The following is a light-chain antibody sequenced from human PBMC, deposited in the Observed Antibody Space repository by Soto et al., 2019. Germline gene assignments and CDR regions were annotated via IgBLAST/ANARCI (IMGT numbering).Light chain of an antibody. J-gene: IGKJ4*01. V-gene: IGKV3-20*01. CDR3: PQFASYPLT. CDR1: QSVSSN. CDR2: DAS. Sequence: IVMTQSAATLSVSPGERATLSCRASQSVSSNLAWYQQKPGQAPTLLIYDASNRATGIPDRFSGGGSGTDFTLTISRLEPEDFAVYYCPQFASYPLTFGGRTKVDIK.